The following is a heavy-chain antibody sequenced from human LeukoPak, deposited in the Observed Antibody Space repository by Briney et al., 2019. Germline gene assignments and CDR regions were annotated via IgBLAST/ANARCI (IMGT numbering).Heavy chain of an antibody. CDR1: GYTFTSYG. V-gene: IGHV1-18*01. CDR3: ARDPIVVVPAAIPGPNWFDP. CDR2: ISACNGNK. D-gene: IGHD2-2*01. J-gene: IGHJ5*02. Sequence: ASVKVSCKASGYTFTSYGISWVRRAPGQELEAMRWISACNGNKNYAQKLQGRVTMTTDTSTSTAYMELRSLRSDDTAVYYCARDPIVVVPAAIPGPNWFDPWGQGTLVTVSS.